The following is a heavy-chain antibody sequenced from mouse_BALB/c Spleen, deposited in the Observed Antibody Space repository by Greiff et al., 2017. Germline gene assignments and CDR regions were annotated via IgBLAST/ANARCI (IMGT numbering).Heavy chain of an antibody. CDR2: ICSGGSYT. CDR3: VREEELGRFDY. CDR1: GFTFSSYA. D-gene: IGHD4-1*01. Sequence: EVKLMESGGGLVKPGGSLKLSCAASGFTFSSYAMSWVRQTPEKRLEWVATICSGGSYTYYPDSVKGRFTISRDNAKNTLYLQMSSLRSEDTAMYYCVREEELGRFDYWGQGTTLTVSS. V-gene: IGHV5-9-3*01. J-gene: IGHJ2*01.